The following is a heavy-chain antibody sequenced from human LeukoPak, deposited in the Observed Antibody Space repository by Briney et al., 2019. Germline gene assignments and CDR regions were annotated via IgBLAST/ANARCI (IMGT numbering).Heavy chain of an antibody. CDR2: ISAYNGNT. CDR3: ARDRDYGAPFTFDY. Sequence: ASVKVSCKASGYTFTSYGISWVRQAPGQGLEWMGWISAYNGNTNYAQKLQGRVTMTTDTSTSTAYMELRGLRSDDTAVYYCARDRDYGAPFTFDYWGQGTLVTVSS. CDR1: GYTFTSYG. D-gene: IGHD4-17*01. J-gene: IGHJ4*02. V-gene: IGHV1-18*04.